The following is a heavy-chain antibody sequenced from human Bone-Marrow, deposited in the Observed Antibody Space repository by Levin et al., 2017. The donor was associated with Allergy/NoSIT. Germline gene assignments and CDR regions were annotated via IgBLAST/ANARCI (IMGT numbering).Heavy chain of an antibody. D-gene: IGHD2-21*02. J-gene: IGHJ4*02. CDR1: GYSFTELR. Sequence: AASVKVSCNVSGYSFTELRIHWVRQAPGKGLQWMAAFDPVDGVTIYAQKFQGRVTMTEDTSTETAYLELGGLRPEDTAVYYCATTVVEVTSLRYWGQGTLVTVSS. V-gene: IGHV1-24*01. CDR3: ATTVVEVTSLRY. CDR2: FDPVDGVT.